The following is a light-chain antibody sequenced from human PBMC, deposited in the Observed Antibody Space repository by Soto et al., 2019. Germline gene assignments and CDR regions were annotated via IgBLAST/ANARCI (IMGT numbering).Light chain of an antibody. J-gene: IGKJ1*01. CDR2: STS. Sequence: IQMAKNPSSLSASVGDRVTLTCRATQSISKYLNWYQQKPGKAPNLLIYSTSTLQSGVPSRFSGNASGTDFTLTITSLQPEDFGTYHCQQSYSIPLTFGQGTQVDIK. CDR3: QQSYSIPLT. CDR1: QSISKY. V-gene: IGKV1-39*01.